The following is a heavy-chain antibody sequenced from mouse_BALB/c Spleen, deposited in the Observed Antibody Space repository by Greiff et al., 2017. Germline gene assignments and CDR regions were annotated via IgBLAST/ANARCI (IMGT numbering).Heavy chain of an antibody. CDR1: GFTFSSFG. V-gene: IGHV5-17*02. CDR2: ISSGSSTI. D-gene: IGHD2-4*01. Sequence: EVMLVESGGGLVQPGGSRKLSCAASGFTFSSFGMHWVRQAPEKGLEWVAYISSGSSTIYYADTVKGRFTISRDNPKNTLFLQMTSLRSEDTAMYYCARSSYDYDGWYFDVWGAGTTVTVSS. J-gene: IGHJ1*01. CDR3: ARSSYDYDGWYFDV.